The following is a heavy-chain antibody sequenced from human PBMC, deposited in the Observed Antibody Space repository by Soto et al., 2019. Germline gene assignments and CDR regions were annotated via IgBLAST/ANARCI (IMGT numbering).Heavy chain of an antibody. J-gene: IGHJ6*03. D-gene: IGHD4-17*01. V-gene: IGHV4-59*01. CDR2: IYYSGST. CDR3: ARDRLYGDYYYYMDV. Sequence: SETLSLTCTVSGGSISSYYWSWIRQPPGKGLEWIGYIYYSGSTNYNPSLKSRVTISVDTSKNQFSLKLSSVTAADTAVYYCARDRLYGDYYYYMDVWGKGTTVTVSS. CDR1: GGSISSYY.